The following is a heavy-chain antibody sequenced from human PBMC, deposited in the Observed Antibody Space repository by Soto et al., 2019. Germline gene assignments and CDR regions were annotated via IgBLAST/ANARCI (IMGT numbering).Heavy chain of an antibody. J-gene: IGHJ3*02. CDR3: ARDRFPITMVRGVIPPDAFDI. V-gene: IGHV3-48*01. Sequence: GGSLRLSCAASGFTFSSYSMNWVRQAPGKGLEWVSYISSSSSTIYYADSVKGRFTISRDNAKNSLYLQMNILRAEDTAVYYCARDRFPITMVRGVIPPDAFDIWGQGTMVTVSS. CDR1: GFTFSSYS. D-gene: IGHD3-10*01. CDR2: ISSSSSTI.